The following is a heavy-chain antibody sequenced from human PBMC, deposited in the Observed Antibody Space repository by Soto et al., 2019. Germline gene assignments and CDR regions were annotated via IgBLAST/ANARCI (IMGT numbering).Heavy chain of an antibody. D-gene: IGHD1-26*01. CDR3: ATAGLVSGYYYYYMDV. CDR1: GFTFSTYP. J-gene: IGHJ6*03. Sequence: EVQLVESGGDLVQPGGSLRLSCAASGFTFSTYPMHWVRQAPGKGLEYISAINKDGSSTYYANSVRGRFTISRDNSKNTLYLQMGSLRAEDMAVYYCATAGLVSGYYYYYMDVWGKGTTVTVSS. CDR2: INKDGSST. V-gene: IGHV3-64*01.